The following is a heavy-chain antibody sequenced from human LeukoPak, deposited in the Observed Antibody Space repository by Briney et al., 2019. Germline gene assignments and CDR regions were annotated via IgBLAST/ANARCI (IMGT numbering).Heavy chain of an antibody. V-gene: IGHV3-48*03. CDR2: ISSSGSTK. Sequence: GGSLRLSCAASGFTFSSYEMTWVRQAPGRGLEWVSYISSSGSTKYYADSVKGRFTISRDNAKNSLSLQMNSLRAEDTAVYYCARISSGYYPYYFDYWGQGTLVTVSS. CDR1: GFTFSSYE. CDR3: ARISSGYYPYYFDY. J-gene: IGHJ4*02. D-gene: IGHD3-3*01.